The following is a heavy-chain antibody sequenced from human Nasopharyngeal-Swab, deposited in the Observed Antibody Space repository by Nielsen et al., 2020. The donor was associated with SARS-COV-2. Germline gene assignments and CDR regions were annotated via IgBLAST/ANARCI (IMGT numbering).Heavy chain of an antibody. D-gene: IGHD5-12*01. CDR3: ATVHAWGGYRHNFDY. Sequence: WVRQAPGQGLEWMGGFDPEDGETIYAQKFQDRVTMTEDISTDTAYMELSSLRSEDAAVYYCATVHAWGGYRHNFDYWGQGTLVTVSS. J-gene: IGHJ4*02. CDR2: FDPEDGET. V-gene: IGHV1-24*01.